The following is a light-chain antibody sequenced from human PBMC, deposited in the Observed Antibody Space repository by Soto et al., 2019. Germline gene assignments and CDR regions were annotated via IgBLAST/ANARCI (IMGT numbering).Light chain of an antibody. V-gene: IGLV2-8*01. CDR2: EVS. Sequence: QSALTQPPSASGSPGQSVTISCTGTSSDVGSSNFVSWYQQHPGKAPKLMIYEVSKRPSGVPDRFSGSKSGNTASLTVSGLQVDDEADYYCSSYAGSNNFGVFGGGTKLTVL. CDR3: SSYAGSNNFGV. CDR1: SSDVGSSNF. J-gene: IGLJ2*01.